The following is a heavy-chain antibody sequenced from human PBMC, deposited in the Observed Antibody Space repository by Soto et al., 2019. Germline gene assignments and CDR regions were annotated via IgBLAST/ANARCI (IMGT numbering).Heavy chain of an antibody. CDR3: AKRHYNTGGAFDL. D-gene: IGHD3-10*01. V-gene: IGHV3-23*01. CDR1: GFTFNSYA. CDR2: ISGNGGST. Sequence: GGSLRLSCAASGFTFNSYAMSWVRQAPGEGLEWVSSISGNGGSTHYADSVEGRFTISRDNSKNTLSLQMNSLRAEDTAVYYCAKRHYNTGGAFDLWGQGTMVTVSS. J-gene: IGHJ3*01.